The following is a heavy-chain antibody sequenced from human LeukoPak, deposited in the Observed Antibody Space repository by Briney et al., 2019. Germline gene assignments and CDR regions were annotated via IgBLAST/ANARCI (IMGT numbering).Heavy chain of an antibody. V-gene: IGHV3-74*01. CDR2: INDDGSGT. J-gene: IGHJ4*02. CDR3: ARDNYGDYPIDY. Sequence: GSLRLSCAASGFTFSSYWMHWVRQAPGKGLVWVSRINDDGSGTSYADSVKGRFTISRDNAKNTLYLQMNSLRAEDTAVYYCARDNYGDYPIDYWGQGTLVTVSS. D-gene: IGHD4-17*01. CDR1: GFTFSSYW.